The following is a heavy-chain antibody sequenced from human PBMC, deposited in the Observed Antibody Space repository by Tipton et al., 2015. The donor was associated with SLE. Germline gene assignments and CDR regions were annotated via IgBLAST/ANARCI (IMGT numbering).Heavy chain of an antibody. Sequence: TLSLTCAVYGGSFSGYYWSWIRQPPGKGLEWIGEINHSGSTNYNPSLKSRVTTSVDTSKNRFSRKLSSVTAADPAVYYCARRRGAYAGFDLWGRGTLVTVSS. CDR2: INHSGST. D-gene: IGHD5-12*01. J-gene: IGHJ2*01. CDR1: GGSFSGYY. V-gene: IGHV4-34*01. CDR3: ARRRGAYAGFDL.